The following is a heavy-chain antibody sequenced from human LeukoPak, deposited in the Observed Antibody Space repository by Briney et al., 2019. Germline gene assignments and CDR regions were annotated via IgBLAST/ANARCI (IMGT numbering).Heavy chain of an antibody. V-gene: IGHV1-69*06. Sequence: GASVKVSCKASGGTFSSYTISWVRQAPGQGLEWMGGIIPLFGTPDYAQKFQDRLTITADKSTSTAYMELSSLRSKDTAVYYCASATLRCSGGSCYEMDVWGKGTTVTVSS. CDR1: GGTFSSYT. D-gene: IGHD2-15*01. CDR2: IIPLFGTP. CDR3: ASATLRCSGGSCYEMDV. J-gene: IGHJ6*03.